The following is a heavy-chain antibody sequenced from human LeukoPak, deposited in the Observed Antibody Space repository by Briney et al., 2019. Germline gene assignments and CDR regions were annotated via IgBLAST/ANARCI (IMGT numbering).Heavy chain of an antibody. J-gene: IGHJ4*02. V-gene: IGHV3-11*01. CDR3: ARSPTYYYDSSGQVFDY. CDR2: ISSSGSLI. D-gene: IGHD3-22*01. CDR1: GFTFSDNY. Sequence: PGGSLRLSCAASGFTFSDNYMSWIRQAPGKGLEWVSYISSSGSLISYADAVKGRFTISRDNAKNSLYLQMNSLRAEDTAVYYCARSPTYYYDSSGQVFDYWGQGTLVTVSS.